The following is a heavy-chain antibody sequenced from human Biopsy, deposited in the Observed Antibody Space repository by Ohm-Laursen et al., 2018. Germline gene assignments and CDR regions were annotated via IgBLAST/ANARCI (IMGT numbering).Heavy chain of an antibody. J-gene: IGHJ4*02. CDR1: GVSINGGRYY. D-gene: IGHD5-12*01. Sequence: TLSLTCTVSGVSINGGRYYWNWIRHHPGKGLEWIGNIFYSANTYYNPSLKNRVTISVDTSKNQFSLKLSSVTAADTAVYYCARLGSGDYFPTFFDFWGQGALVTVSS. CDR3: ARLGSGDYFPTFFDF. V-gene: IGHV4-31*03. CDR2: IFYSANT.